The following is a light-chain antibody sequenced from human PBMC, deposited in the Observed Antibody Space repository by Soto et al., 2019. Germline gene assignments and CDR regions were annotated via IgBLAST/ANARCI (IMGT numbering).Light chain of an antibody. J-gene: IGKJ1*01. CDR1: QSISSW. CDR3: QQYNSYPT. CDR2: KAS. V-gene: IGKV1-5*03. Sequence: IQMTQSPSTLSASVGDRVTITCRASQSISSWLARYQQKPGKAPKLLIYKASSLESGVPSRFSGSGSGTEFTLTISSLQPDDFATYYCQQYNSYPTFGQGTKVDIK.